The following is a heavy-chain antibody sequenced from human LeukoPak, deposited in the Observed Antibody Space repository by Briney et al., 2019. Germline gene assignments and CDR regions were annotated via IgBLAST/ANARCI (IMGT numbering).Heavy chain of an antibody. J-gene: IGHJ4*02. Sequence: GGSLRLSCAASGFTFSSYEMNRVRQAPGKGLEWVSYISSSGSTIYYADSVKGRFTISRDNAKNSLYLQMNSLRAEDTAVYYCASQTGYCSSTSCSVDYWGQGTLVTVSS. D-gene: IGHD2-2*01. CDR3: ASQTGYCSSTSCSVDY. CDR2: ISSSGSTI. CDR1: GFTFSSYE. V-gene: IGHV3-48*03.